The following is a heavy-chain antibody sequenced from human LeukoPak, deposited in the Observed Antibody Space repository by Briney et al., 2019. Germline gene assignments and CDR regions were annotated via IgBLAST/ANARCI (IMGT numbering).Heavy chain of an antibody. CDR3: VRGRADSSAYYWGPFDL. D-gene: IGHD3-22*01. J-gene: IGHJ4*02. CDR1: GLSFRDYA. V-gene: IGHV3-30*04. Sequence: GKSLRLSCEASGLSFRDYAMHWVRRAPGRGLEWVAVISQDGSNQNYADSVQDRVTISRDNSKNTLFLQMFTLKTEDTAVYFCVRGRADSSAYYWGPFDLWGQGALVTVSA. CDR2: ISQDGSNQ.